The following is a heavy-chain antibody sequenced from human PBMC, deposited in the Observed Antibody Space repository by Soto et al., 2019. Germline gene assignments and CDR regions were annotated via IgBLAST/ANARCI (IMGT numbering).Heavy chain of an antibody. CDR3: SRSYCSSASCYTYSSSWYWFDP. J-gene: IGHJ5*02. CDR1: GVTFSSYA. CDR2: IIPIFGTA. V-gene: IGHV1-69*13. D-gene: IGHD2-2*02. Sequence: GASVKVSCKASGVTFSSYAISWVRPAPGQGLEWMGGIIPIFGTANYAQKFQGRVTITADESTSTAYMELSSLRSEDTAVYYCSRSYCSSASCYTYSSSWYWFDPWGQGTLVTVSS.